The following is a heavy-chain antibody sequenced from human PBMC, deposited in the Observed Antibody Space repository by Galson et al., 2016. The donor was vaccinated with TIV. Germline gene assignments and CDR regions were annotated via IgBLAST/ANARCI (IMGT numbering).Heavy chain of an antibody. CDR1: GFTFSSYA. Sequence: SLRLSCAASGFTFSSYAISWVRQAPGKGLEWVSIINDRGGDTYYADSVKGRFTISRDNSKNTLYLQMHSLRAEDTALYFRAKGGSAFSYGYAFDMWGQGTMVTVSS. V-gene: IGHV3-23*01. CDR2: INDRGGDT. CDR3: AKGGSAFSYGYAFDM. D-gene: IGHD5-18*01. J-gene: IGHJ3*02.